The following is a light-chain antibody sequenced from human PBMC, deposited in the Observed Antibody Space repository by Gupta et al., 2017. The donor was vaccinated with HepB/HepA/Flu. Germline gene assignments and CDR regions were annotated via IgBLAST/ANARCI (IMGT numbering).Light chain of an antibody. CDR1: SSDVGGYNY. Sequence: PGQSITISCTGTSSDVGGYNYVSWYQQHPGNAPKLMIYEVSNRPSGVSNRFSGSKSGNTASLTISGLQAEDEADYYGSSYTSSSTVVFGGGTKLTVL. CDR2: EVS. CDR3: SSYTSSSTVV. V-gene: IGLV2-14*01. J-gene: IGLJ2*01.